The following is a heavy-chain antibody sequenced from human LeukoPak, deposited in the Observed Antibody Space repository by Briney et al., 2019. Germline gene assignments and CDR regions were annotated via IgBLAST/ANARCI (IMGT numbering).Heavy chain of an antibody. CDR2: ILRSGSGT. Sequence: GGSLRLSCTASGFSFSSYAMNWVRQAPGQGLEWVSTILRSGSGTYYADSVKGRFTISRDNSKSTLYLQLNSLRSEDTALYYCAKDQISGEGYVVFDQWGQGTLVTVSS. V-gene: IGHV3-23*01. CDR3: AKDQISGEGYVVFDQ. CDR1: GFSFSSYA. D-gene: IGHD5-24*01. J-gene: IGHJ4*02.